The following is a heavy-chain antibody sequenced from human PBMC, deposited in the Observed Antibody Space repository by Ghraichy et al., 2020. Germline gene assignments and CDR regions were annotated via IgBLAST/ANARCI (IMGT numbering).Heavy chain of an antibody. Sequence: ASVKVSCRASGYTFTSYGFSWVRQAPGQGLEWMGWISTYNGDTNYAQKYQGRVTLTTDTSTSTAYMELRSLRSDDTAMYYCARDSRRQCTSTSCYTGWFDPWGQGTLVTVSS. V-gene: IGHV1-18*04. J-gene: IGHJ5*02. D-gene: IGHD2-2*01. CDR2: ISTYNGDT. CDR1: GYTFTSYG. CDR3: ARDSRRQCTSTSCYTGWFDP.